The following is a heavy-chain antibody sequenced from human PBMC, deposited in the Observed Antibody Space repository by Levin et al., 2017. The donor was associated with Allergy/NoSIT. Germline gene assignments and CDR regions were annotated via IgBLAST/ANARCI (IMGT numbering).Heavy chain of an antibody. D-gene: IGHD3-3*01. CDR1: GYIFSSYW. V-gene: IGHV5-51*01. CDR2: IYPGDSDT. CDR3: ARPIANFWSGFDI. Sequence: KVSCKGSGYIFSSYWIGWVRQMPGKGLEWMGTIYPGDSDTTYSPSFQGQVTISADKSIDTAYLQWSSLKASDTAMYYCARPIANFWSGFDIWGHGTLVTVSS. J-gene: IGHJ4*01.